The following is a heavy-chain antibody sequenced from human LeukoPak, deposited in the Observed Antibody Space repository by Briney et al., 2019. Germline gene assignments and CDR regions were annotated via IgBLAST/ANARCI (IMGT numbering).Heavy chain of an antibody. D-gene: IGHD3-22*01. CDR2: IRYDGSNK. J-gene: IGHJ4*02. V-gene: IGHV3-30*02. Sequence: GGSLRLSCAASGFTFSSYGMHWVRQAPGKGLEWVAFIRYDGSNKYYADSVKGRFTISRDNSKNTLYLQMNSLRAEDTAVYYCAKDNYYDSSGYLIGYWGQGTLVTVSS. CDR3: AKDNYYDSSGYLIGY. CDR1: GFTFSSYG.